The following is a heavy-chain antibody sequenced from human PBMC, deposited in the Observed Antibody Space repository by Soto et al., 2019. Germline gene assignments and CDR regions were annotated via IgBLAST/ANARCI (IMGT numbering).Heavy chain of an antibody. V-gene: IGHV3-30*03. D-gene: IGHD3-16*02. Sequence: QVQLVESGGGVVQPGRSLRLSCAASGFTFSSYGMHWVRQAPGKGLEWVAVISYDGSDKYCADSVTGRFTISRDNSKNPLDQQTPSLRADDTAVSYCARALRELSPKSSDYWRQAPLSTVSS. CDR2: ISYDGSDK. CDR1: GFTFSSYG. CDR3: ARALRELSPKSSDY. J-gene: IGHJ4*02.